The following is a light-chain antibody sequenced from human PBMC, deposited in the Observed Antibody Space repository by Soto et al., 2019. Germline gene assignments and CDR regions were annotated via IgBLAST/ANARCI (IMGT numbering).Light chain of an antibody. CDR1: SSDVGGYNF. Sequence: QSVLTQPPSASGSPGQSVTISCTGTSSDVGGYNFVSWYQQHPGKAPKTMIYEVSKRPSGVPDHFSGSKSGNTAALTLSGLQAEDEADYYCSSFGGGNKVLFGGGTKLTVL. V-gene: IGLV2-8*01. CDR2: EVS. CDR3: SSFGGGNKVL. J-gene: IGLJ3*02.